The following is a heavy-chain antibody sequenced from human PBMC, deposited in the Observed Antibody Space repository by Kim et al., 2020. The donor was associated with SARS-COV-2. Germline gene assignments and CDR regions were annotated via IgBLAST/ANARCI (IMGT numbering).Heavy chain of an antibody. J-gene: IGHJ6*02. D-gene: IGHD6-19*01. CDR2: IRSKAYGGTT. V-gene: IGHV3-49*03. Sequence: GGSLRLSCTASGFTFGDYAMSWFRQAPGKGLEWVGFIRSKAYGGTTEYAASVKGRFTISRDDSKSIAYLQMNSQKTEDTAVYYCTNIAVAGDYNYYYGMDVWGQGTTVTVSS. CDR1: GFTFGDYA. CDR3: TNIAVAGDYNYYYGMDV.